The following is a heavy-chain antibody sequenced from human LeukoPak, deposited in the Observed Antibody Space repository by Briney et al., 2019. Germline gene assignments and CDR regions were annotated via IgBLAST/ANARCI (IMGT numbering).Heavy chain of an antibody. J-gene: IGHJ4*02. CDR1: GGTFSSYA. D-gene: IGHD2-2*02. CDR3: ARDPGLIPLPAG. CDR2: IIPILGIA. V-gene: IGHV1-69*04. Sequence: SVKVSCKASGGTFSSYAISWVRQAPGQGLEWMGRIIPILGIANYAQKFQGRVTITADKSTSTAYMELSSLRSEDTAVYYCARDPGLIPLPAGWGQGTLVTVSS.